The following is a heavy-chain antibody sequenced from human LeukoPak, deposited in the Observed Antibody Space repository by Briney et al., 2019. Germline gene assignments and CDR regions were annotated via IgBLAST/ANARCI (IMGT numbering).Heavy chain of an antibody. CDR1: GFTFSSYW. J-gene: IGHJ6*02. CDR2: IKQDGSEK. V-gene: IGHV3-7*01. CDR3: ARLAAALRYGMDV. D-gene: IGHD6-13*01. Sequence: GGSLRLSCAASGFTFSSYWMSWVRQAPGKGLEWVANIKQDGSEKYYVDSVKGRFTISRDNAKNSLYLQMSSLRAEDTAVYYCARLAAALRYGMDVWGQGTTVTVSS.